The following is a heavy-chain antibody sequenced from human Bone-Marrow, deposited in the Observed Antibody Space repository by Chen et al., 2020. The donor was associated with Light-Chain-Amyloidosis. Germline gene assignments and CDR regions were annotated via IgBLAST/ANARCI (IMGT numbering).Heavy chain of an antibody. CDR3: ARRRDGYNFDY. J-gene: IGHJ4*02. V-gene: IGHV5-51*01. D-gene: IGHD5-12*01. Sequence: EVQLEQSGPEGKKPGGTLKISCKGSGYTFPNYWIGWVRQIPGKGLEWMGVIFPDDSDARYSPSFEGQVTISADKSITTAYLQWRSLKASDTAMYYCARRRDGYNFDYWGQGTLVTVSS. CDR2: IFPDDSDA. CDR1: GYTFPNYW.